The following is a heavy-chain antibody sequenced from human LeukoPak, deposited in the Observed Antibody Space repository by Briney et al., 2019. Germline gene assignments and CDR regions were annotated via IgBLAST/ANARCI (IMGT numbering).Heavy chain of an antibody. J-gene: IGHJ5*02. Sequence: ASVKVSCKASGYTFTSYDINWVRQATGQGLEWMGWMNPNSGNTGYAQKFQGRVTITRNTSISTAYMELSSLRSEDTAVYYCARGGHYGGNLRWFDPWGQGTLVTVSS. V-gene: IGHV1-8*03. CDR1: GYTFTSYD. D-gene: IGHD4-23*01. CDR2: MNPNSGNT. CDR3: ARGGHYGGNLRWFDP.